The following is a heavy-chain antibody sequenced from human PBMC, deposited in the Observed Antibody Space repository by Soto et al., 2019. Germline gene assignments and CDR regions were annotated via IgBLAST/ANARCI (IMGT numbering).Heavy chain of an antibody. Sequence: ESVGGLVQPGGSLRLSCAASGFTFTSYSMNWVRQAPGKGLEWVSYIRGTTHYADSVKGRFTISRDNARSSLYLQMNSLRADDTAVYYCARYDSFAFDIWGQGTMVTVSS. V-gene: IGHV3-48*01. D-gene: IGHD3-16*01. CDR2: IRGTT. CDR1: GFTFTSYS. CDR3: ARYDSFAFDI. J-gene: IGHJ3*02.